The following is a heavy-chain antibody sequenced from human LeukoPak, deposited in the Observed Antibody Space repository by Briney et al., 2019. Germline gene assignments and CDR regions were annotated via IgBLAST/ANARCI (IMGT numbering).Heavy chain of an antibody. J-gene: IGHJ4*02. V-gene: IGHV4-59*12. CDR3: ARRLGYCSSTSCEDY. Sequence: PSETLSLTCTVSGGSISRNYWSWIRQSPGKGLEWIGYVYDSGSTNYNPSLKSRVTISVDTSKNQFSLKLSSVTAADTAVYYCARRLGYCSSTSCEDYWGQGTLVTVSS. CDR2: VYDSGST. D-gene: IGHD2-2*01. CDR1: GGSISRNY.